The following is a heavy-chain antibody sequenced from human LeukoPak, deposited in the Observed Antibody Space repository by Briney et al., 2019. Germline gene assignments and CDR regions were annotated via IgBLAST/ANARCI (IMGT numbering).Heavy chain of an antibody. V-gene: IGHV1-2*02. Sequence: ASVKVSCKASGFTFSGYYIHWVRQAPGQGLEWMGWIHPNSGGTNYAQKFQGRVTMTRDTSISTAYMELSRLRSDDTAVYYCARELRVVPAAIGGYWGQGTLVTVSS. J-gene: IGHJ4*02. CDR1: GFTFSGYY. D-gene: IGHD2-2*01. CDR3: ARELRVVPAAIGGY. CDR2: IHPNSGGT.